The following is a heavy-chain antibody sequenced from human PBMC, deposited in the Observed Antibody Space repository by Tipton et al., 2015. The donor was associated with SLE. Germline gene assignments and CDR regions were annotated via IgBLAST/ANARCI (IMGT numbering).Heavy chain of an antibody. V-gene: IGHV4-39*07. CDR2: IYYSGIN. J-gene: IGHJ2*01. CDR1: GGSFSRSTHY. Sequence: TLSLTCTVSGGSFSRSTHYWAWVRQSRGKGLEWIGSIYYSGINYYNPYLKSRVTISVDTSKNQLSLNLISVTAADTAVYYCAKAGRAWYFDFWGRGTHVTVSS. CDR3: AKAGRAWYFDF.